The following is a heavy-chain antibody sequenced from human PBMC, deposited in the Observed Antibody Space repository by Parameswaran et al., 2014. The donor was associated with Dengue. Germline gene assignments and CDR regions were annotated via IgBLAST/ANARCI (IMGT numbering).Heavy chain of an antibody. Sequence: WIRQPPGKGLEWVANIKQDGSEKYYVDSVKGRFTISRDNAKNSLYLQMNSLRAEDTAVYYCARGIVVVTAIDWYFDLWGRGTLVTVSS. CDR3: ARGIVVVTAIDWYFDL. CDR2: IKQDGSEK. J-gene: IGHJ2*01. V-gene: IGHV3-7*01. D-gene: IGHD2-21*02.